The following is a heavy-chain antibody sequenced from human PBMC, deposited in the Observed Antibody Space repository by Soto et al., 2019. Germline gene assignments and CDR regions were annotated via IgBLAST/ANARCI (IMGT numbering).Heavy chain of an antibody. CDR2: INSDGSST. V-gene: IGHV3-74*01. CDR1: GFTFSSYW. Sequence: GGSLRLSCAASGFTFSSYWMHWVRQAPGKGLVWVSRINSDGSSTSYADSVKGRFTISRDNAKNTLYLQMNSLRAEDTAVYYCARVRKQWSDQYSLGYYGMDVWGQGTTVTVSS. CDR3: ARVRKQWSDQYSLGYYGMDV. D-gene: IGHD6-19*01. J-gene: IGHJ6*02.